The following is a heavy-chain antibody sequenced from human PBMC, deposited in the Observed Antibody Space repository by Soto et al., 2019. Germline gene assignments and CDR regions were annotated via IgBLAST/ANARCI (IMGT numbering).Heavy chain of an antibody. J-gene: IGHJ4*02. Sequence: EVQLLESGGGLVQPGESLRLSCAASGFTFRSYAMSRVRHAPGKGLEWVSVISGSDDSTYYADSVKGRFTISRDNSKNTLYLQMNSLRAEVTAVYYCAKRSSSSTLDYWGQGTLVTVSS. CDR3: AKRSSSSTLDY. CDR1: GFTFRSYA. CDR2: ISGSDDST. V-gene: IGHV3-23*01. D-gene: IGHD6-6*01.